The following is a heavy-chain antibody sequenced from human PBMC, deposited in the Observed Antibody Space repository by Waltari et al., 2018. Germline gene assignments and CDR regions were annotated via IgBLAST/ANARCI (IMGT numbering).Heavy chain of an antibody. CDR2: IIPILGIA. CDR3: ATVARAHGAFDI. J-gene: IGHJ3*02. V-gene: IGHV1-69*04. CDR1: GGTFSSYA. Sequence: QVQLVQSGAEVKKPGSSVKVSCKASGGTFSSYAISWVRQAPGQGLEWMGGIIPILGIANYAEKFQGRVTITADTSTDTAYMELSSLRSEDTAVYYCATVARAHGAFDIWGQGTMVTVSS.